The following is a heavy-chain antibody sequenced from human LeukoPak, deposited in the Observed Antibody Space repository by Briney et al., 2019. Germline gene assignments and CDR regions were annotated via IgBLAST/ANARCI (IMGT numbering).Heavy chain of an antibody. CDR2: ISAYNGNT. J-gene: IGHJ4*02. V-gene: IGHV1-18*01. D-gene: IGHD4-11*01. Sequence: ASVKVSCKASGYTFTSYGISWVRQAPGQGLEWMGWISAYNGNTNYAQKLQGRVTMTTDTSTSTAYMEPRSLRSDDTAVYYCARLHDYSNYGDYWGQGPRVTVSS. CDR1: GYTFTSYG. CDR3: ARLHDYSNYGDY.